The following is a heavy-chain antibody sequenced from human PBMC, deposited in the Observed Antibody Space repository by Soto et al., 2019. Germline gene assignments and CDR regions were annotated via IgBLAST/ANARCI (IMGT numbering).Heavy chain of an antibody. CDR2: IYSSVTT. Sequence: ETLSLTCTVSGGSIASSLNYWGWVRQPPGKGLEWIGSIYSSVTTYSNPSLKSRVTLSADTSKNQFFLRLSSVTAADTAIYYCARLPYYDSPPVTFDIWGQGTVVT. CDR3: ARLPYYDSPPVTFDI. J-gene: IGHJ3*02. V-gene: IGHV4-39*01. D-gene: IGHD3-22*01. CDR1: GGSIASSLNY.